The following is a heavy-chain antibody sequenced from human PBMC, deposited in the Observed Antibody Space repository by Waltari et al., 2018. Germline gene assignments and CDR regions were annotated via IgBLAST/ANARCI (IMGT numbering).Heavy chain of an antibody. D-gene: IGHD3-16*01. CDR3: ARDTWIRGEDY. CDR2: ISSSSSTI. CDR1: GFTFSSYS. J-gene: IGHJ4*02. V-gene: IGHV3-48*04. Sequence: ELQLVESGGGLVQPGGSLRLSCAASGFTFSSYSMNWVRQAPGKGLEWVSYISSSSSTIYYADSVKGRFTISIDNAKNSLYLQMNSLRAEDTAVDYCARDTWIRGEDYWGQGTLVTVSS.